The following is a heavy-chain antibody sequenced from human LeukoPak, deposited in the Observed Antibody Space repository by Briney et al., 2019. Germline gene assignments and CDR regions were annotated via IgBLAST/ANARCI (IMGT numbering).Heavy chain of an antibody. D-gene: IGHD3-22*01. J-gene: IGHJ4*02. V-gene: IGHV5-51*01. Sequence: GESLKISCKGSGYSFTGYWIGWVRQMPGKGLEWMGIIYPGDSDTRYSPSFQGQVTISADKSISTAYLQWSSLRASDTAMYYCARSYDSSGYPEGYWGQGTLVTVSS. CDR3: ARSYDSSGYPEGY. CDR1: GYSFTGYW. CDR2: IYPGDSDT.